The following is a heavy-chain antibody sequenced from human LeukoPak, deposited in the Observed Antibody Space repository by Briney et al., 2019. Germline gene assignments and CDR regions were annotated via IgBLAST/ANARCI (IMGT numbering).Heavy chain of an antibody. Sequence: GGSLRLSCAASGFSFDDSAMYWVRQAPGKGQEWVSLISGDGASAFYADSVKGRFTISRDNSKNSLYLQMNSLRTEDTAFYYCAKDDSTGGFDYWGQGTLVTVSS. V-gene: IGHV3-43*02. CDR2: ISGDGASA. J-gene: IGHJ4*02. CDR3: AKDDSTGGFDY. D-gene: IGHD7-27*01. CDR1: GFSFDDSA.